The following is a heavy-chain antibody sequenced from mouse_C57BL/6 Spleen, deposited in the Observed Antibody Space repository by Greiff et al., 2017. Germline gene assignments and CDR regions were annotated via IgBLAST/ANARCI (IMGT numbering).Heavy chain of an antibody. V-gene: IGHV1-50*01. J-gene: IGHJ1*03. CDR3: ASTVGDV. D-gene: IGHD1-1*01. CDR2: IDPSDSYT. Sequence: QVQLQQPGAELVKPGASVKLSCKASGYTFTSYWMQWVKQRPGQGLEWIGEIDPSDSYTNYNQKFKGKATLTVDTSSSTAYVQLRSLTSEDSAVYYCASTVGDVWGTGTTVTVSS. CDR1: GYTFTSYW.